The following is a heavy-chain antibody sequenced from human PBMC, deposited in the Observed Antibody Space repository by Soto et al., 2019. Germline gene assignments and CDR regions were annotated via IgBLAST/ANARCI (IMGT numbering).Heavy chain of an antibody. Sequence: SETLSLTCTVSGGSISSYYWSWIRQPPGKGLEWIGYIYYSGSTNYNPSLKSRVTISVDTSKNRFSLKLSSVTAADTAVYYCASGLGRVTGTSVGFDYYYYYMDVWGKGTTVTVSS. J-gene: IGHJ6*03. D-gene: IGHD1-7*01. CDR1: GGSISSYY. CDR3: ASGLGRVTGTSVGFDYYYYYMDV. V-gene: IGHV4-59*01. CDR2: IYYSGST.